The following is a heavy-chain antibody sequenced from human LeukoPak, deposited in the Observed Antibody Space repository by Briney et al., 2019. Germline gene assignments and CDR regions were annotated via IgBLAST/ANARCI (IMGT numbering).Heavy chain of an antibody. CDR3: TRPPRDTSGYYLGAFHD. J-gene: IGHJ3*01. CDR2: IGASGADT. Sequence: GGSLRLSCAASGFTFTNYAMTWVRQAPGKGLEWVSVIGASGADTYYSASVKGRFTVSRDNSQHTRFLHLSSLRAEDTAVYCWTRPPRDTSGYYLGAFHDWGQGTTVTVSS. D-gene: IGHD3-22*01. CDR1: GFTFTNYA. V-gene: IGHV3-23*01.